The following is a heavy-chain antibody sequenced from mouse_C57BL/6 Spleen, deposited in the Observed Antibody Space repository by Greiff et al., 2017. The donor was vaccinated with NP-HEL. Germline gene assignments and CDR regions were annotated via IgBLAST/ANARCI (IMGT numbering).Heavy chain of an antibody. Sequence: VKLQESGAELVKPGASVKISCKASGYAFSSYWMNWVKQRPGKGLEWIGQIYPGDGDTNYNGKFKGKATLTADKSSSTAYMQLSSLTSEDSAVYFGARPGGDGNFDYWGQGTTLTVSS. CDR2: IYPGDGDT. CDR1: GYAFSSYW. D-gene: IGHD3-3*01. V-gene: IGHV1-80*01. CDR3: ARPGGDGNFDY. J-gene: IGHJ2*01.